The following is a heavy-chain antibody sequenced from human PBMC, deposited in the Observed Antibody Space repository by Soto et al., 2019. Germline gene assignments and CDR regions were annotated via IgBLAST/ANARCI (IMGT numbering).Heavy chain of an antibody. D-gene: IGHD4-4*01. CDR3: AKAPYGVTFPFDY. V-gene: IGHV3-23*01. CDR1: GFTFSSYA. CDR2: ISGSGGST. J-gene: IGHJ4*02. Sequence: EVQLLESGGGLVQPGGSLRLSCAASGFTFSSYAMSWVRQAPGKGLEWVSAISGSGGSTYYADSVKGRFTISRDNSKNTLYLQMNSLRDEDTAVYYCAKAPYGVTFPFDYWGQGTLVTVSS.